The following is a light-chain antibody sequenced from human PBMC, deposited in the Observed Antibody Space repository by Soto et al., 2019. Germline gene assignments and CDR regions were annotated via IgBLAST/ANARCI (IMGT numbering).Light chain of an antibody. CDR2: EVS. CDR3: CSFAATSTLYV. V-gene: IGLV2-14*01. Sequence: QSVLTQTASVSGSPGQSITISCTGTSSGIGDYNYVSWYQHHPGKAPELIIYEVSYRPSGVSARFSGSKSGNTASLTISGLQAEDEADYYCCSFAATSTLYVFGTGTKGTVL. J-gene: IGLJ1*01. CDR1: SSGIGDYNY.